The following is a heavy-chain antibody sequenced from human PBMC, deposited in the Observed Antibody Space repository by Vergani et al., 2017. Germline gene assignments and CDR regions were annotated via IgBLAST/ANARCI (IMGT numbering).Heavy chain of an antibody. CDR2: ITSNGGSA. D-gene: IGHD4-17*01. Sequence: EVQLVESGGGLVQPGGSLRLSCSASGFTFRSYAMHWVRQAPGKGLEYVSAITSNGGSAYYADSVKDRFTLSRDNSKNTLFLQMSSLRPEDTALYYCAKDGVYGDPPADWGQGTLVTVSS. J-gene: IGHJ4*02. V-gene: IGHV3-64D*06. CDR3: AKDGVYGDPPAD. CDR1: GFTFRSYA.